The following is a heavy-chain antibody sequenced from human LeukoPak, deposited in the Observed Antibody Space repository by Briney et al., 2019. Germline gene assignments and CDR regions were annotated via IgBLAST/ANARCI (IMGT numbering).Heavy chain of an antibody. CDR3: TRHYYDSSGYYVDY. D-gene: IGHD3-22*01. CDR1: GFTFSGSA. Sequence: GGSLRLSCAASGFTFSGSAMHWVRQASGKGLEWVGRIRSKANSYATAYAASVKGRFTISRDDSKNTAYLQMNSLKTEDTAVYYCTRHYYDSSGYYVDYWGQATLVTVSP. CDR2: IRSKANSYAT. V-gene: IGHV3-73*01. J-gene: IGHJ4*02.